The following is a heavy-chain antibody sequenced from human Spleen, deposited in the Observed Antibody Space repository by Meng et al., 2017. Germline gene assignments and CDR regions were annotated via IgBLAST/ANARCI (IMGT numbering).Heavy chain of an antibody. CDR1: GFTFSSYE. CDR3: ARDLSNEGSYYYYGMDV. J-gene: IGHJ6*02. V-gene: IGHV3-48*03. CDR2: ISSSGSTI. Sequence: GESLKISCAASGFTFSSYEMNWVRQAPGKGLEWVSYISSSGSTIYYADSAKGRFTISRDNAKNSLYLQMNSLRAEDTAVYYCARDLSNEGSYYYYGMDVWGQGTTVTVSS. D-gene: IGHD5/OR15-5a*01.